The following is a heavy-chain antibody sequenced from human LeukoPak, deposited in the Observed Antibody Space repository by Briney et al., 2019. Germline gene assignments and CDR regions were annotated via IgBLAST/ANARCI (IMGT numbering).Heavy chain of an antibody. V-gene: IGHV3-74*01. CDR2: IFSDGTTT. J-gene: IGHJ4*01. Sequence: GGSLRLSCVASEFDFFSYGMQWVRQAPGKGLVWVSRIFSDGTTTSYADSVKGRFTISRDNAKNTLYLQMNSLRAEDTAVYYCARELPREVTLDYWGQGTLVTVSS. CDR3: ARELPREVTLDY. D-gene: IGHD2-21*02. CDR1: EFDFFSYG.